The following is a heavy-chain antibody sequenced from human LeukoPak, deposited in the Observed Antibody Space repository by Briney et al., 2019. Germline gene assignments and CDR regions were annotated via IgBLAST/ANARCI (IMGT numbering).Heavy chain of an antibody. CDR2: IYASGNT. D-gene: IGHD6-13*01. J-gene: IGHJ5*02. CDR1: GASLSSYY. CDR3: ARTAADWFDP. Sequence: PSETLSLTCSVSGASLSSYYWTWIRQPAGKGLEWIGRIYASGNTDYNPSLKSRVTMSVDTSKNQFSLKLSSVTAADTAVYYCARTAADWFDPWGQGTLVTVSS. V-gene: IGHV4-4*07.